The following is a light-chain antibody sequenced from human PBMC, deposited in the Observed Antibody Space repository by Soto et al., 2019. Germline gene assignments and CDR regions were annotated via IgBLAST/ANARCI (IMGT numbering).Light chain of an antibody. CDR1: QSVSSY. Sequence: ILLTQSPATPSLSPGERATPSCRASQSVSSYLDWYQQRPGQAPRLLIYEASNRATGIPARFSGSRSGTDFTLTISSLEPEDCAGYYCQQRRNWPSYGQGAKVDIK. J-gene: IGKJ1*01. CDR3: QQRRNWPS. CDR2: EAS. V-gene: IGKV3-11*01.